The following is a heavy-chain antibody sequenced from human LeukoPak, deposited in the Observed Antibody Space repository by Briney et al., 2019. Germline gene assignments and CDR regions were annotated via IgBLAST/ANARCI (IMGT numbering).Heavy chain of an antibody. V-gene: IGHV3-48*04. Sequence: GGSLRLSCAASGFAFSDYSMNWVRQAPGKGLEYISYITSDSKTKYYADSVKGRFTISRDNAKNSLYLQMNSLRAEDMALYYCAKGSGSYFYYYMDVWGKGTTVTVSS. CDR1: GFAFSDYS. J-gene: IGHJ6*03. CDR3: AKGSGSYFYYYMDV. CDR2: ITSDSKTK. D-gene: IGHD3-10*01.